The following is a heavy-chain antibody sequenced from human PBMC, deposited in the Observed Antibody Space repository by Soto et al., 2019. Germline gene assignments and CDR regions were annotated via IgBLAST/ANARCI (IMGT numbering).Heavy chain of an antibody. V-gene: IGHV3-23*01. D-gene: IGHD2-21*02. CDR1: GFTFSSYA. CDR2: ISGSGGSV. Sequence: EVQLLESGGGLVQPGGSLRLSCAASGFTFSSYAVSWVRQAPGKGLEWVSAISGSGGSVYYADSVKGRFTISRDNSKNPLYLQMNSLRAEDTAVYYCAKDRVVTASMTTFDYWGQGTLVTVSS. CDR3: AKDRVVTASMTTFDY. J-gene: IGHJ4*02.